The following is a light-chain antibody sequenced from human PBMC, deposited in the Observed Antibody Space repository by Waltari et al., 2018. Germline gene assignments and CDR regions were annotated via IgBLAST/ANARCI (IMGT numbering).Light chain of an antibody. J-gene: IGLJ3*02. CDR2: KIN. CDR1: SGSVSTTSY. CDR3: VLYVGSGIWV. V-gene: IGLV8-61*01. Sequence: QTVVTQEPSLSVSPGGTVTLTCALSSGSVSTTSYASWYQQTPGQAPRTLDDKINIRSSGVPDRFSGSMLGKKAALTITGAQAEDESDYYCVLYVGSGIWVFGGGTKLTVL.